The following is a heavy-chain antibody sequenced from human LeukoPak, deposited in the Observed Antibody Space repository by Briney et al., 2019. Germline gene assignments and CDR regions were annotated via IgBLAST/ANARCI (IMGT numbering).Heavy chain of an antibody. D-gene: IGHD2-15*01. CDR1: GYTFTGYY. CDR3: ARDMDGGPDFFDY. Sequence: ASVKVSCKASGYTFTGYYMHWLRQAPGQGLEWMGWIKLDSGDTNYAQKFQGRVAMTRDTSINSAYMELSRLRSDDTAVYYCARDMDGGPDFFDYWGLGTLVTVSS. V-gene: IGHV1-2*02. CDR2: IKLDSGDT. J-gene: IGHJ4*02.